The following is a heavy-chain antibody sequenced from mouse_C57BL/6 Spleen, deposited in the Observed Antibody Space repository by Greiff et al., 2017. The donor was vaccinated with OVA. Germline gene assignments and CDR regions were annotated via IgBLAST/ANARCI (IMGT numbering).Heavy chain of an antibody. Sequence: QVQLQQPGAELVRPGTSVKLSCKASGYTFTSYWMHWVKQRPGQGLEWIGVIDPSDSYTNYNQKFKGKATLTVDTSSSTAYMQLSSLTSEDSAVYYCANRITTVVDFDYWGQGTTLTVSS. J-gene: IGHJ2*01. D-gene: IGHD1-1*01. V-gene: IGHV1-59*01. CDR1: GYTFTSYW. CDR2: IDPSDSYT. CDR3: ANRITTVVDFDY.